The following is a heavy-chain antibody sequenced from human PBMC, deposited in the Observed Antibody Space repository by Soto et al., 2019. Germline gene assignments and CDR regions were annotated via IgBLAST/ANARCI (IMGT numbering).Heavy chain of an antibody. CDR2: ARNKANSYTT. D-gene: IGHD6-13*01. J-gene: IGHJ6*02. V-gene: IGHV3-72*01. Sequence: EVQLVESGGGLVQPGGSLRLSCAASGFTFTDHYMDWVRQAPGKGLEWVGRARNKANSYTTEYASSVKGRFTISRDDSKNSLFLQMNSLKTDDTAVYYCARTAANHYYHDALDVWGRGTTVSVSS. CDR3: ARTAANHYYHDALDV. CDR1: GFTFTDHY.